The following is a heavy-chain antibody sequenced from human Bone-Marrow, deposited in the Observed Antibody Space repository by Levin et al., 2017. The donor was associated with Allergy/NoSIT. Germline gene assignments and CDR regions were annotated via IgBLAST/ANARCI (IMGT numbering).Heavy chain of an antibody. V-gene: IGHV3-21*01. CDR2: ISSTSRNI. CDR3: ARLSGTFRLDY. D-gene: IGHD1-26*01. Sequence: GGSLRLSCAASGFSFSIFSMNWVRQAPGKGLEWVSYISSTSRNIYYGDSVKGRFTISRDNAKNSVFLEMNSLRAEDTAVYYCARLSGTFRLDYWGQGILVTVSS. J-gene: IGHJ4*02. CDR1: GFSFSIFS.